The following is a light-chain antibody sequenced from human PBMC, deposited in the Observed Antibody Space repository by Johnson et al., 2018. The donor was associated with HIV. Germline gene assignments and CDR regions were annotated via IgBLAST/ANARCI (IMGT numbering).Light chain of an antibody. CDR2: ENN. CDR1: SSNIGNNY. V-gene: IGLV1-51*02. CDR3: GTWDSSLSAGYV. Sequence: QSVFTQPPSVSAAPGQKVTISCSGSSSNIGNNYVSWYQQLPGTAPKLLIYENNKRPSGIPDRFSGSKSGTSATLGITGLQTGDEADYYCGTWDSSLSAGYVFGTGTKVTVL. J-gene: IGLJ1*01.